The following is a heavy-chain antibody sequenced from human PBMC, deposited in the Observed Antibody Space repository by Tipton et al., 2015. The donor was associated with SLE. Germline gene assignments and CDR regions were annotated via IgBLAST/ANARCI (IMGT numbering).Heavy chain of an antibody. D-gene: IGHD6-19*01. CDR1: GGSFSGYY. V-gene: IGHV4-34*01. CDR3: ARTYSSGWYPFDY. CDR2: MNHSGST. J-gene: IGHJ4*02. Sequence: TLSLTCAVYGGSFSGYYWSWIRQPPGKGLEWIGEMNHSGSTNYNPSLKSRVTISVDTSKNQFSLKLSSVTAADTAVYYCARTYSSGWYPFDYWGQGTLVTVSS.